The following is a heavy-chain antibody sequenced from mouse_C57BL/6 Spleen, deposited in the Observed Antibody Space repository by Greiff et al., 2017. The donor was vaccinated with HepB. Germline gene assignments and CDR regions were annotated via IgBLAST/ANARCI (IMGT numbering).Heavy chain of an antibody. D-gene: IGHD2-12*01. CDR3: GRGSYYSTFFGY. J-gene: IGHJ2*01. Sequence: EVQRVESGGGLVQPGGSLKLSCAASGSTFSDYYMYWVRQTPEKRLEWVAYISNGGGSTYYPDTVKGRFTISRDNPKNTLYLQMSRLKSEDTAVYYCGRGSYYSTFFGYWGQGTTLTVSS. CDR2: ISNGGGST. V-gene: IGHV5-12*01. CDR1: GSTFSDYY.